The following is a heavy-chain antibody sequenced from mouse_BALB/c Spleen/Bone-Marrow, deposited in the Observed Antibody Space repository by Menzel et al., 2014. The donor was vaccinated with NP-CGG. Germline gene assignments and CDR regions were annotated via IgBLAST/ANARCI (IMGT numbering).Heavy chain of an antibody. J-gene: IGHJ3*01. CDR2: INPYNGGT. Sequence: DVKLQESGPELVKPGASMKISCKASGYSFTGYTMNWVKQSHGKNLEWIGLINPYNGGTSYNQKFKGKATLTVDKSSSTAYMALLSLTSEDSAVYYCARENYGSSYGFAYWGQGTLVTVSA. V-gene: IGHV1-18*01. CDR3: ARENYGSSYGFAY. D-gene: IGHD1-1*01. CDR1: GYSFTGYT.